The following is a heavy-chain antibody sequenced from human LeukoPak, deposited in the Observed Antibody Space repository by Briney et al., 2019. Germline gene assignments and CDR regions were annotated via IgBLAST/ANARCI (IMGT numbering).Heavy chain of an antibody. Sequence: SETLSLTCAVYGGSFSGYYWSWIRQPPGKGLEWIGEINHSGSTNYNPSLKSRVTISVDTSKNQFSLKLSTVTAADTAVEYCARGGEGIAFDYWGQGTLVTVSS. V-gene: IGHV4-34*01. CDR3: ARGGEGIAFDY. D-gene: IGHD6-13*01. J-gene: IGHJ4*02. CDR1: GGSFSGYY. CDR2: INHSGST.